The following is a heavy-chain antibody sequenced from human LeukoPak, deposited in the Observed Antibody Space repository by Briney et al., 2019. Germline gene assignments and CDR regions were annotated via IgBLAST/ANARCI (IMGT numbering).Heavy chain of an antibody. V-gene: IGHV1-69*13. CDR3: ARAIAAAGNFDY. D-gene: IGHD6-13*01. CDR1: GGTFSSYA. Sequence: SVKVSCKASGGTFSSYAISWVRQAPGQGLEWMGGIIPIFGTANYAQKFQGRVTITADESTSTAYMELRSLRSDDTAVYYCARAIAAAGNFDYWGQGTLVTVSS. CDR2: IIPIFGTA. J-gene: IGHJ4*02.